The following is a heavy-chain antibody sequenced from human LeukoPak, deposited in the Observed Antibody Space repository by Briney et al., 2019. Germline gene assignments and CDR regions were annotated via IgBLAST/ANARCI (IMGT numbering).Heavy chain of an antibody. D-gene: IGHD6-19*01. CDR3: AREGAAGTAPDAFDI. CDR1: GGSISSYY. V-gene: IGHV4-59*01. J-gene: IGHJ3*02. Sequence: SETLSLTCTVSGGSISSYYWSWIRQPPGKGLGWMGYIYYSGSTNYNPSLKSRVTISVDTSKNQFSLKLSSVTAADTAVYYCAREGAAGTAPDAFDIWGQGTMVTVSS. CDR2: IYYSGST.